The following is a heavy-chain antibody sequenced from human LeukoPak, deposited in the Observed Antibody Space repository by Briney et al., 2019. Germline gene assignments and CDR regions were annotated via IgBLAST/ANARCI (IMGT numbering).Heavy chain of an antibody. CDR2: PIPVYGTT. Sequence: SVKVSCKASGGTFSSNAISWVRQAPGQGLEWMGGPIPVYGTTNYAQKFQGRVTITADESTGTVYMELNTLRSEDTAVYYCARAGPPSRDYYYYMDVWGTGTMVTVAS. V-gene: IGHV1-69*13. CDR3: ARAGPPSRDYYYYMDV. J-gene: IGHJ6*03. CDR1: GGTFSSNA.